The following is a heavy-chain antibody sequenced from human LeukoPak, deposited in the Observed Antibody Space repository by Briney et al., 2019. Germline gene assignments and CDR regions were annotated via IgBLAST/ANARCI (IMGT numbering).Heavy chain of an antibody. D-gene: IGHD3-22*01. CDR3: AGDLGSDYYDSSGYDY. Sequence: GGSLRLSCAASGFTFSSYGMHWVRQAPGKGLEWVAVISYDGSNKYYADSVKGRFTISRDNAKNSLYLQMNSLRAEDTAVYYCAGDLGSDYYDSSGYDYWGQGTLVTVSS. V-gene: IGHV3-30*03. CDR1: GFTFSSYG. J-gene: IGHJ4*02. CDR2: ISYDGSNK.